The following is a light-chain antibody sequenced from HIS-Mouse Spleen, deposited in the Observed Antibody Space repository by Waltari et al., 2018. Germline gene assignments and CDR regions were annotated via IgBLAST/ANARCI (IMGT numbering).Light chain of an antibody. CDR2: EDS. Sequence: SYELTQPPSVSVSQGQTARITCSGDALPKKYAYWYQQKSGQAPVLVIYEDSKRPSGIPWRFSGSSSGTMATLTISGAQVEDEADYYCYSTDSSGNHRVFGGGTKLTVL. CDR3: YSTDSSGNHRV. J-gene: IGLJ2*01. V-gene: IGLV3-10*01. CDR1: ALPKKY.